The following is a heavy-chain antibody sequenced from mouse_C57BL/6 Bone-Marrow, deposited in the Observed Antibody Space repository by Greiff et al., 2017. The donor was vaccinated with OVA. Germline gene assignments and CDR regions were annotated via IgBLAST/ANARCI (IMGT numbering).Heavy chain of an antibody. CDR2: IYPGSGST. CDR3: ARSAVDYYGKAWFAY. CDR1: GYTFTSYW. V-gene: IGHV1-55*01. J-gene: IGHJ3*01. D-gene: IGHD1-1*01. Sequence: QVQLQQPGAELVKPGASVKMSCKASGYTFTSYWITWVKQRPGQGLEWIGDIYPGSGSTNYNEKFKSKATLTVDTSSSTAYMQLSSLTSEDSAVYYCARSAVDYYGKAWFAYWGQGTLVTVSA.